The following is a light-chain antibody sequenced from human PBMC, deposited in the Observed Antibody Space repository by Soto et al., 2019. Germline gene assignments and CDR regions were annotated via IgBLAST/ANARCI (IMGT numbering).Light chain of an antibody. V-gene: IGLV2-11*01. CDR1: SSDVGGYNY. CDR3: CSYAGTYAVV. Sequence: QSALTQPRSVFGSPGQSVTISCTGSSSDVGGYNYVSWHQHHPGKAPKLIIYDVRKRPSGVPNRFSGSKSGNTASLTISGLQAEDEADYFCCSYAGTYAVVFGGGTKLTVL. J-gene: IGLJ2*01. CDR2: DVR.